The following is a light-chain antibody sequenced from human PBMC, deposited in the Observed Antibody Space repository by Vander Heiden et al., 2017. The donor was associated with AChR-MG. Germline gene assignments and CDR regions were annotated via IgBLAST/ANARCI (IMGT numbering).Light chain of an antibody. CDR2: EDN. CDR1: SGSIASNY. CDR3: QSYDSSLWV. J-gene: IGLJ3*02. Sequence: NFMLPPPHSVSESPGKTVTISCTGSSGSIASNYVQWYQQRPGSAPTTVIYEDNQRPSGVPDRFSGSIDSSSNSASLTISGLKTEDEADYYCQSYDSSLWVFGGGTKLTVL. V-gene: IGLV6-57*02.